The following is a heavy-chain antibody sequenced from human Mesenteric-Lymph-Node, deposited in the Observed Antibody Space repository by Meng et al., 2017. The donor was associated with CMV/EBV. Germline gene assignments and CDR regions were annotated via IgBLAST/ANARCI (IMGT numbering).Heavy chain of an antibody. D-gene: IGHD3-10*01. CDR2: INPKSGGH. CDR3: ARGALKQRLMGSPFDV. V-gene: IGHV1-2*02. J-gene: IGHJ3*01. CDR1: GYTFSDYY. Sequence: ASVKVSCKASGYTFSDYYMHWVRQAPGQGLEWMGWINPKSGGHMYAQKFEDRVTMTGDTSLSTADMEVRGLKNDDTAIYYCARGALKQRLMGSPFDVWGQGTMVTVSS.